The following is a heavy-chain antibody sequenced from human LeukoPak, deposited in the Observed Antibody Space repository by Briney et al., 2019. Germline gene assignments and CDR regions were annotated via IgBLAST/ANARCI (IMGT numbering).Heavy chain of an antibody. CDR3: ARVFARGGEISGGYYYY. Sequence: SVKVSCKASGGTFSSYAISWVRKAPGQGLEWMGGIIPMFGTANYAQKFQGRVTITTDESTSTAYMELSSLGSEHTAMYYCARVFARGGEISGGYYYYWGQGTLVTVSS. V-gene: IGHV1-69*05. J-gene: IGHJ4*02. D-gene: IGHD1-26*01. CDR1: GGTFSSYA. CDR2: IIPMFGTA.